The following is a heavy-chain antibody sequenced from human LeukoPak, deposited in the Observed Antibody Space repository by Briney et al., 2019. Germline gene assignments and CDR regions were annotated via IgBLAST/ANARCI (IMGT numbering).Heavy chain of an antibody. D-gene: IGHD5-24*01. CDR2: IDRSGST. CDR1: GGSFSGYS. CDR3: ARGSAIGLAY. J-gene: IGHJ4*02. Sequence: SETLSLTCAVYGGSFSGYSWTWIRQPPGKGLEWIGEIDRSGSTNHNPSLKSRLTISVDTSKNQFSLKLSSVTAADTAVYYCARGSAIGLAYWGQGNLVTVSS. V-gene: IGHV4-34*01.